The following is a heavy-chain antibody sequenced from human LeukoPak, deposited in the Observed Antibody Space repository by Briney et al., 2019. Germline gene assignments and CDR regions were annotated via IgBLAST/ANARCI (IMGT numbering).Heavy chain of an antibody. D-gene: IGHD5-12*01. Sequence: SETLSLTCTVSGGSISSTRYYWGWIRQPPGKGLERIGSMYYSGSTYYNPSLKSRVTISVDTSNNQFSLKLSSVTAADTAVYFCARDQRSGYSGYDYHYYYYMDVWGKGTTVTVSS. J-gene: IGHJ6*03. CDR2: MYYSGST. CDR1: GGSISSTRYY. CDR3: ARDQRSGYSGYDYHYYYYMDV. V-gene: IGHV4-39*07.